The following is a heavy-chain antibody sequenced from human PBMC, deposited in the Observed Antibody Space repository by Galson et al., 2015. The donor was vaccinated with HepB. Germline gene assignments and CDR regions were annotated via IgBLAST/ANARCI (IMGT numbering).Heavy chain of an antibody. CDR3: ARGPTLRYFDWLLSDRGYYMDV. J-gene: IGHJ6*03. CDR2: IIPIFGTA. Sequence: SVKVSCKASGGTFSSYAISWVRQAPGQGLEWMGGIIPIFGTANYAQKFQGRVTITADESTSTAYMELSSLRSEDTAVYYCARGPTLRYFDWLLSDRGYYMDVWGKGTTVTVSS. CDR1: GGTFSSYA. D-gene: IGHD3-9*01. V-gene: IGHV1-69*13.